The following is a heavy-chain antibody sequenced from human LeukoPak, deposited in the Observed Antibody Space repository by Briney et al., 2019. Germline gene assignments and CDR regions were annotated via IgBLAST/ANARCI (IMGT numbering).Heavy chain of an antibody. CDR1: GGSISSGNFY. V-gene: IGHV4-31*03. J-gene: IGHJ4*02. Sequence: SETLSLTCSVSGGSISSGNFYWSWIRQHPGKGLEWIGCIYYSGSTYYNPSLKSRVTILVDTSKNQFSLKLSSVTAADTAVYYCARDYYVGNPGLYFDSWGQGTLVTVSS. D-gene: IGHD4-23*01. CDR3: ARDYYVGNPGLYFDS. CDR2: IYYSGST.